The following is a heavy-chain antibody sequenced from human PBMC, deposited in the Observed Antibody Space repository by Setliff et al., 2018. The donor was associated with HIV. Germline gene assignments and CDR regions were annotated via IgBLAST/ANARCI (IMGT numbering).Heavy chain of an antibody. J-gene: IGHJ4*02. CDR3: AREFEDLSGAY. CDR2: ISYDGNYK. CDR1: GFTFSNYA. V-gene: IGHV3-30*04. D-gene: IGHD3-10*01. Sequence: LRLSCAVSGFTFSNYAMHWVRQASGKGLEWVAVISYDGNYKYYSDSVKGRFTISRDNSKNTLYLQMNDLRSVDTAVYYCAREFEDLSGAYWGQGTLVTVSS.